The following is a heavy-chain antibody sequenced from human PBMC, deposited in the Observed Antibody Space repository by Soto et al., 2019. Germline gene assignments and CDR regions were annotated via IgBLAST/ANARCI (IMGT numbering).Heavy chain of an antibody. CDR2: IYYSGST. D-gene: IGHD3-22*01. V-gene: IGHV4-39*01. J-gene: IGHJ4*02. Sequence: QLQLQESGPGLVKPSETLSLTCTVSGGSISSSSYYWGWIRQPPGKGLEWIGSIYYSGSTYYNPALKSRVTISVDASTYQFTRTLSSVPAADTAVYYCARHKNHRSGPSAYWGQGTLVTVSS. CDR1: GGSISSSSYY. CDR3: ARHKNHRSGPSAY.